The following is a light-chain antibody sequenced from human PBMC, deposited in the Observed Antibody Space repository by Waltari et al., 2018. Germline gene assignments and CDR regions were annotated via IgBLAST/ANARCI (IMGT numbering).Light chain of an antibody. CDR2: GAS. J-gene: IGKJ4*01. CDR3: QQYSSGTPLT. V-gene: IGKV3-15*01. CDR1: QSVSNK. Sequence: EIVIPPSPATLSVSPVSSPTFSCRASQSVSNKLAWYRKKPGQAPRLLIYGASSRATGIPDRISGSGSVTEFTLTISSLQSEDFAVYYCQQYSSGTPLTFGGGTKVEI.